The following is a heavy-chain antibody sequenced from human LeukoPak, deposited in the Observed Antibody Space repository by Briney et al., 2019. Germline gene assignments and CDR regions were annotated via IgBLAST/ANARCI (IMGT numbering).Heavy chain of an antibody. D-gene: IGHD5-12*01. CDR1: GFTFSSYE. V-gene: IGHV3-48*03. CDR2: ISSSGSTI. CDR3: ASFLLGYSGYDYAFDI. J-gene: IGHJ3*02. Sequence: GGSLRLSCAASGFTFSSYEMNWVRQAPGKGLEWALYISSSGSTIYYADSVKGRFTISRDNAKNSLYLQMNSLRAEDTAVYYCASFLLGYSGYDYAFDIWGQGTMVTVSS.